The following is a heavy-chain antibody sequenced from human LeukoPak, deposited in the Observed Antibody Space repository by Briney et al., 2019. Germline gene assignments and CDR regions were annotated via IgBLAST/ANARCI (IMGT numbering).Heavy chain of an antibody. CDR3: ATDDYGKTMDV. J-gene: IGHJ6*02. D-gene: IGHD4/OR15-4a*01. CDR1: GYTFTNYG. V-gene: IGHV1-18*01. Sequence: ASVKVSCKASGYTFTNYGVSWVRQAPGQGLEWMGWISAYNGYTNYAQKFQFRVTMTTDTSTDTAYMELSSLRSEDTAVYYCATDDYGKTMDVWGQGTTVTVSS. CDR2: ISAYNGYT.